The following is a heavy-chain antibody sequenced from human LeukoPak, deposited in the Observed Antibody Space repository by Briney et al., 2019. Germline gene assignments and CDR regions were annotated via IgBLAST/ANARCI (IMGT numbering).Heavy chain of an antibody. J-gene: IGHJ3*01. CDR1: GYSISSGYY. CDR3: ARGGLIRGTLNSLIAFDL. D-gene: IGHD3-10*01. V-gene: IGHV4-38-2*02. Sequence: PSETLSLTCTVSGYSISSGYYWGWIRQPPGKGLEWIGSIYHSGSTYYNPSLKSRVTISVDKSKNQFSLKLSSVTAADTAVYYCARGGLIRGTLNSLIAFDLWGQGIMVTVSS. CDR2: IYHSGST.